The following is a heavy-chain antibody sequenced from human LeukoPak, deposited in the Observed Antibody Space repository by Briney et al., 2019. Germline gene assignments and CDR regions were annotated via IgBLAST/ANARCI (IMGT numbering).Heavy chain of an antibody. CDR2: IYHIGST. V-gene: IGHV4-38-2*01. Sequence: SETLSLTCGVSGYSISRGYYWAWIRQPPGKGLEWIGTIYHIGSTYYTPSLRSRVTISVDTSKNEFSLNLKSVTAADTAVYYCARAGWIITSGIDYWGQGALVTVSS. CDR3: ARAGWIITSGIDY. CDR1: GYSISRGYY. D-gene: IGHD3-10*01. J-gene: IGHJ4*02.